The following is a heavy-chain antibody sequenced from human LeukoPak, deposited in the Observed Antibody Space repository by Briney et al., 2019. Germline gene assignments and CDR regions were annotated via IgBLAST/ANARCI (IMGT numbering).Heavy chain of an antibody. CDR1: GFTFSSYA. CDR2: ISGSGGST. D-gene: IGHD5-12*01. CDR3: AKDVGFPRGYRGYLFDY. V-gene: IGHV3-23*01. Sequence: GGSLRLSCAASGFTFSSYAMSWVRQAPGKGLEWVSAISGSGGSTYYADSVKGRFTISRDNSKNTLYLQMNSLRAEDTAVYYCAKDVGFPRGYRGYLFDYWGQGTLVTVSS. J-gene: IGHJ4*02.